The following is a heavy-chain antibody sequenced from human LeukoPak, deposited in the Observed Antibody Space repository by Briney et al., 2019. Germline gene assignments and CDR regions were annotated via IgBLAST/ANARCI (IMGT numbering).Heavy chain of an antibody. CDR3: ARDKTTYCNSTSCYRSYSDY. Sequence: PGGSLRLSCAASGFTFGSYAMNWVRQAPGKGLEWVSGISASAASTYYADSVKGRFTISRDNSKNTLYLQMNSLRAEDTAVYYCARDKTTYCNSTSCYRSYSDYWGQGTLVTVSS. CDR1: GFTFGSYA. CDR2: ISASAAST. D-gene: IGHD2-2*01. J-gene: IGHJ4*02. V-gene: IGHV3-23*01.